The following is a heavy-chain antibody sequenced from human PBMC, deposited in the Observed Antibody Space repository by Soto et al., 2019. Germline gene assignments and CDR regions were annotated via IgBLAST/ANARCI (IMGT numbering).Heavy chain of an antibody. CDR2: INHSGST. CDR3: ARVSLTSGYYYMDV. V-gene: IGHV4-34*01. Sequence: SETLSLTCAVYGGSFSGYYWSWIRQPPGKGLEWIGEINHSGSTNYNPSLKSRVTISVDTSKNQFSLKLSSVTAADTAVYYCARVSLTSGYYYMDVWGKGTTVT. CDR1: GGSFSGYY. J-gene: IGHJ6*03. D-gene: IGHD3-16*02.